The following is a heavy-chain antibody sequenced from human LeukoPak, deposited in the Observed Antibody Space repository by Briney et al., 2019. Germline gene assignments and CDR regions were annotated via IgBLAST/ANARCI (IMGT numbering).Heavy chain of an antibody. D-gene: IGHD1-26*01. CDR2: IIPIFGTA. CDR1: GGTFSSYA. V-gene: IGHV1-69*13. Sequence: ASVKVSCKASGGTFSSYAISRVRQAPGQGLEWMGGIIPIFGTANYAQKFQGRVTITADESTSTAYMELSSLRSEDTAVYYCARELLRGGWFDPWGQGTLVTVSS. CDR3: ARELLRGGWFDP. J-gene: IGHJ5*02.